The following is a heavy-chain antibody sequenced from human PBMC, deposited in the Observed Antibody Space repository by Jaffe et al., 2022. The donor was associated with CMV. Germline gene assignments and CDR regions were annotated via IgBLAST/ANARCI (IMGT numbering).Heavy chain of an antibody. CDR1: RGTFSFYA. J-gene: IGHJ6*03. V-gene: IGHV1-69*09. CDR3: AREGAPHAYGDSPGGAYYYYYMDV. Sequence: QVQLEQSGAEVKKPGSSVKISCKASRGTFSFYAINWVRQAPGQGLEWMGRIIPTPGLANPAQKFQGRVTITADKSTSTVYMELTSLMSEDTAVYYCAREGAPHAYGDSPGGAYYYYYMDVWGSGTTVTVSS. D-gene: IGHD3-10*01. CDR2: IIPTPGLA.